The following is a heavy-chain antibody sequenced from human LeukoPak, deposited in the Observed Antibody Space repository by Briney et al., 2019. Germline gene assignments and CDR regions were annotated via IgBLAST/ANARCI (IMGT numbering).Heavy chain of an antibody. Sequence: PSETLSLTCTVSGGSISSSSYYWGWIRQPPGKGLEWIGSIYYSGSTYYNPSLKSRVTISVDTSKNQFSLKLSSVTAADTAVYYCARSGDYDFWEMTNKYYFDYWGQGTLVTVSS. CDR2: IYYSGST. CDR1: GGSISSSSYY. V-gene: IGHV4-39*07. J-gene: IGHJ4*02. D-gene: IGHD3-3*01. CDR3: ARSGDYDFWEMTNKYYFDY.